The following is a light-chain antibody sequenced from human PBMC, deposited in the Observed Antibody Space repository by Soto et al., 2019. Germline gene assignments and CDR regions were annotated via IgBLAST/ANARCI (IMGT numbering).Light chain of an antibody. CDR3: QQYDTSPYT. V-gene: IGKV3-20*01. J-gene: IGKJ2*01. CDR2: GAS. CDR1: QSVSSNY. Sequence: ESVLTQSPGTLSLSPGERATLSCRASQSVSSNYFAWYQQKPGQAPRLIIYGASSRATGIPDRFTGSGSGTDFTLTISRLEPEDVAVYYCQQYDTSPYTFGQGTKLEIK.